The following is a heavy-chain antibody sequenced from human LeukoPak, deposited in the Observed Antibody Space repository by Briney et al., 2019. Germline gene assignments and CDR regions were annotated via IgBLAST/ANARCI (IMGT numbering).Heavy chain of an antibody. J-gene: IGHJ6*02. D-gene: IGHD3-3*01. V-gene: IGHV4-34*01. Sequence: PSETLSLTCAVYGGSFSGYYWSWIRKPPGKGLEWIGEIKHSGSTTYNPSLKSRLTISVDTSKNQFSLKLGSVTAAETAVYYCARVHIYDFWSGYSHDYYYYGMDVWGQGTTVTVSS. CDR2: IKHSGST. CDR3: ARVHIYDFWSGYSHDYYYYGMDV. CDR1: GGSFSGYY.